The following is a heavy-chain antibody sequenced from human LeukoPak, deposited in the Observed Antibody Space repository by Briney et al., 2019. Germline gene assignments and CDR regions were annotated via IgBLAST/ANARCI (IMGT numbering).Heavy chain of an antibody. Sequence: PGGSLRLSCAASAFTFTNYNMNWVRQAPGKGLEWVSSISSISSSIYYADSVKGRFTISRDNAKNSLYLQMNSLRAEDTAVYYCARVLGNYHYYGMDVWGQGTTVTVSS. CDR2: ISSISSSI. CDR1: AFTFTNYN. D-gene: IGHD2-8*02. CDR3: ARVLGNYHYYGMDV. J-gene: IGHJ6*02. V-gene: IGHV3-21*01.